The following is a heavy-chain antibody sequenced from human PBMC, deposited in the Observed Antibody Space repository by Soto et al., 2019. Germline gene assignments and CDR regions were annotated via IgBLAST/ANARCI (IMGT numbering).Heavy chain of an antibody. V-gene: IGHV1-18*01. Sequence: QVQLVQSGAEVKKPGASVNVSCKASGYTFTSYGISWVRQAPGQGLEWMGWISAYNGNTNYAQKLQGRVTMTTDTPTSTAYMGLRSLRSADTAVYYCARDRWELLTPPDLFDYWGQGTLVTVSS. J-gene: IGHJ4*02. CDR2: ISAYNGNT. CDR3: ARDRWELLTPPDLFDY. D-gene: IGHD1-26*01. CDR1: GYTFTSYG.